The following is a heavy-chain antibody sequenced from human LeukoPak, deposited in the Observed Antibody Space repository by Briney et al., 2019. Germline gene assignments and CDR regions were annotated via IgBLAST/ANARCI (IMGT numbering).Heavy chain of an antibody. Sequence: GGSLRLSCAASGFTFSSYAMSWVRQAPGKGLEWVSAISGSGGSTYYADSVKGRFTISRDNSKNTLYLQMNSLRSEDTAVYYCARDQGYYGSGSYYYGYWGQGTLVTVSS. CDR1: GFTFSSYA. D-gene: IGHD3-10*01. J-gene: IGHJ4*02. V-gene: IGHV3-23*01. CDR2: ISGSGGST. CDR3: ARDQGYYGSGSYYYGY.